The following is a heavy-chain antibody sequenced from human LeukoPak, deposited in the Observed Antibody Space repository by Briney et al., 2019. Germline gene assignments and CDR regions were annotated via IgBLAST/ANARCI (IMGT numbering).Heavy chain of an antibody. Sequence: ASVKVSCKASGGTFSSYAISWVRQAPGQGLEWMGWINPNSGGTNYAQKFQGRVTMTRDTSISTAYMELSRLRSDDTAVYYCARAITIFNWFDPWGQGTLVTVSS. D-gene: IGHD3-9*01. V-gene: IGHV1-2*02. CDR3: ARAITIFNWFDP. CDR1: GGTFSSYA. J-gene: IGHJ5*02. CDR2: INPNSGGT.